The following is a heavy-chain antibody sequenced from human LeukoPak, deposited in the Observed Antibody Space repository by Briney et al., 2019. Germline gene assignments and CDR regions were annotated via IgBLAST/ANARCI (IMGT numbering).Heavy chain of an antibody. D-gene: IGHD6-19*01. Sequence: PGGSLGLSCAASGFTVGSNYMSWVRQAPGKGLEWVSVIYSGGSTYYADSVKGRFTISRDNSKNTLYLQMNSLRAEDTAVYYCASQGRGWYGNSIDYWGQGTLVTVSS. V-gene: IGHV3-66*04. CDR3: ASQGRGWYGNSIDY. CDR1: GFTVGSNY. CDR2: IYSGGST. J-gene: IGHJ4*02.